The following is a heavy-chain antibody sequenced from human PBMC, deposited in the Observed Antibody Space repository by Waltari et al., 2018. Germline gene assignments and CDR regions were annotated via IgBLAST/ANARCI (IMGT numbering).Heavy chain of an antibody. J-gene: IGHJ6*02. V-gene: IGHV4-38-2*01. CDR2: IYHSGST. Sequence: QVQLQESGPGLVKPSETLSLTCAVSGYSISSGYYWGWIRQPPGKGLEWIGSIYHSGSTYDNPALKSRVTRSVDTSKNQVSLKLSSVTAADTAVYYCARSYGSGSWDRSYYYYGMDVWGQGTTVTVSS. CDR3: ARSYGSGSWDRSYYYYGMDV. CDR1: GYSISSGYY. D-gene: IGHD3-10*01.